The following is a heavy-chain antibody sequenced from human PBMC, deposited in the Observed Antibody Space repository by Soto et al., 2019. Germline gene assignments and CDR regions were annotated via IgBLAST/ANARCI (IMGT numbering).Heavy chain of an antibody. V-gene: IGHV3-23*01. J-gene: IGHJ4*02. CDR1: GFTFHNFG. CDR3: ASNSATHDY. CDR2: ISTSGSDT. Sequence: GGSLRLSCAASGFTFHNFGMSWVRQAPGKGLEWVSGISTSGSDTYYADSVKGRFTISRDNSKNTLYLQMSSLRADDTALYYCASNSATHDYWGQGTLVTVSS.